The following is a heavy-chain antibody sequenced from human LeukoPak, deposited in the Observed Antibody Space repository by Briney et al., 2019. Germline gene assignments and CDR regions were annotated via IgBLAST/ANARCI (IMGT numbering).Heavy chain of an antibody. CDR1: GGSFSGYY. J-gene: IGHJ5*02. D-gene: IGHD6-13*01. Sequence: ETLSLTCAVYGGSFSGYYWSWIRQPPGKGLEWVSSISSSSSYIYYADSVKGRFTISRDNAKNSLYLQMNSLRAEDTAVYYCARGPYSSSHIGNWFDPWGQGTLVTVSS. CDR2: ISSSSSYI. V-gene: IGHV3-21*01. CDR3: ARGPYSSSHIGNWFDP.